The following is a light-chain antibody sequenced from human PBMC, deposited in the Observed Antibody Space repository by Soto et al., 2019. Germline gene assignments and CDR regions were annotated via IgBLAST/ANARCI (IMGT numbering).Light chain of an antibody. J-gene: IGLJ1*01. CDR3: LSFTTISTYI. Sequence: QSVLTQPASVSASPGQSITISCTGTSSDVGFYNYVSWYQHLPGKAPKLMIYEVTNRPSGVSDRFSGSKSGNTASLTISGLQAEEEADYYCLSFTTISTYIFGTGTKVTVL. CDR1: SSDVGFYNY. CDR2: EVT. V-gene: IGLV2-14*01.